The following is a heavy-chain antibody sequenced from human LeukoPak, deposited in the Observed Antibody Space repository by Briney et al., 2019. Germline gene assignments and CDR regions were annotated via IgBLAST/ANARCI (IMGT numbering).Heavy chain of an antibody. J-gene: IGHJ4*02. D-gene: IGHD1-26*01. CDR3: ARERTGVGGADF. CDR1: GGSFSGYY. CDR2: INHSGST. Sequence: PSETLSLTCAVYGGSFSGYYWSWIRQPPGKGLEWIGEINHSGSTNYNPSLKSRVTISVDTSKNQFSLKLTSVTAADTAVYYCARERTGVGGADFWGQGTLVTVSS. V-gene: IGHV4-34*01.